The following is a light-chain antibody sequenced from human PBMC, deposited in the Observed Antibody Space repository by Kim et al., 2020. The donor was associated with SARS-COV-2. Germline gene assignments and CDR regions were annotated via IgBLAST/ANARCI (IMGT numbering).Light chain of an antibody. CDR3: QQYNSSPS. CDR2: DAS. J-gene: IGKJ1*01. CDR1: QSISSW. V-gene: IGKV1-5*01. Sequence: DIQMTQSPSTLSASVGDRVTITCRPSQSISSWLAWYQQKPGKAPKLLIYDASSLESGVPSRFSGSGSGTEFTLTISSLQPDDFATYYCQQYNSSPSFGQGTKVDIK.